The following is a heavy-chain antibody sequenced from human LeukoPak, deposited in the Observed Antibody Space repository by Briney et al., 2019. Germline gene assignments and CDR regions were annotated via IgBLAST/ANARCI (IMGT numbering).Heavy chain of an antibody. V-gene: IGHV1-69*13. CDR3: AKGKDSVAGATNDY. CDR2: IIPIFGTA. CDR1: GGTFSSYA. Sequence: ASVKVSCKASGGTFSSYAISWVRQAPGQGLEWMGGIIPIFGTANYAQKFQGRVTITADESTSTAYMELSNLRSEDTAVYYCAKGKDSVAGATNDYWGQGTLVTVSS. J-gene: IGHJ4*02. D-gene: IGHD6-19*01.